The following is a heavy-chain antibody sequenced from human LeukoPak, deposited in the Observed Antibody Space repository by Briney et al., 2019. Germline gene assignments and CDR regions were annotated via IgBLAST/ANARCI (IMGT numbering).Heavy chain of an antibody. CDR3: ARQEANYDFWSGLVPDGMDV. Sequence: PSETLSLTCTVSGGSISSCYWSWIRQPPGKGLEWIGYIYYSGSTNYNPSLKSRVTISVDTSKNQFSLKLSSVTAADTAVYYCARQEANYDFWSGLVPDGMDVWGQGTTVTVSS. J-gene: IGHJ6*02. CDR1: GGSISSCY. CDR2: IYYSGST. D-gene: IGHD3-3*01. V-gene: IGHV4-59*08.